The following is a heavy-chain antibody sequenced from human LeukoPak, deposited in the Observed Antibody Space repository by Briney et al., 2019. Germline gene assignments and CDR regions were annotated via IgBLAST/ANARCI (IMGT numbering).Heavy chain of an antibody. CDR3: ARGPDGGTVWYDNSGCLDY. Sequence: GGSLRLSCAASGFTVSSNYMSWVRQAPGKGLEWVSVIYGGGSTYYADSVKGRFTISRDNSKNTLYLQMNSLRAEDTAVYYCARGPDGGTVWYDNSGCLDYWGQGTLVTVSS. D-gene: IGHD3-22*01. CDR2: IYGGGST. J-gene: IGHJ4*02. V-gene: IGHV3-53*01. CDR1: GFTVSSNY.